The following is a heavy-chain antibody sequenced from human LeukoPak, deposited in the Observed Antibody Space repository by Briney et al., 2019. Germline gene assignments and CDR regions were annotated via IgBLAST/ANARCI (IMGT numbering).Heavy chain of an antibody. CDR3: ARQQMYFYDSSGWHYYGMDV. J-gene: IGHJ6*02. Sequence: GGSLRLSCGASGFXFSSYEMNWVRQAPGKGLEWVSNIIRSGSTIYYADSVKGRFTISRDNAKNSLYLQMNSLRAEDTAVYYCARQQMYFYDSSGWHYYGMDVWGQGTTVTVSS. D-gene: IGHD3-22*01. CDR1: GFXFSSYE. V-gene: IGHV3-48*03. CDR2: IIRSGSTI.